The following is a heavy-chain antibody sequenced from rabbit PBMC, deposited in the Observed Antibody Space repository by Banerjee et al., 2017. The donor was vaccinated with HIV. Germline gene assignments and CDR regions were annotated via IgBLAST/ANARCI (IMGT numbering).Heavy chain of an antibody. CDR2: IYTGGSGTT. CDR3: ARDLAGVIGWNFNL. Sequence: QEQLEESGGGLVKPEGSLTLTCKASGFSFSNKYVMCWVRQAPGKGLEWIACIYTGGSGTTYYASWAKGRFTISKTSSTTVTLQMTSLTAADTASYFCARDLAGVIGWNFNLWGPGTLVTVS. CDR1: GFSFSNKYV. D-gene: IGHD4-1*01. J-gene: IGHJ4*01. V-gene: IGHV1S45*01.